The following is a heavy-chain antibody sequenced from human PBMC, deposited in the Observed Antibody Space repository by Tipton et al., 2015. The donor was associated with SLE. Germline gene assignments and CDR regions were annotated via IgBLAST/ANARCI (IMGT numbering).Heavy chain of an antibody. Sequence: TLSLTCIVSGGSISSNSYYWGWIRQPPGKGLEWIGSIYYSGSTYYNPSLKSRVTISVDTSKNQFSLKLSSVTAADTAVYYCARDFGISGYSPRVFDYWGQGTLVTVSS. J-gene: IGHJ4*02. CDR3: ARDFGISGYSPRVFDY. CDR2: IYYSGST. V-gene: IGHV4-39*07. D-gene: IGHD3-22*01. CDR1: GGSISSNSYY.